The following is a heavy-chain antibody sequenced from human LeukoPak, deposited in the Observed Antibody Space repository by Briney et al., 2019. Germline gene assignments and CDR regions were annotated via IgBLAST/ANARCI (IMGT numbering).Heavy chain of an antibody. CDR1: GGSIISSAFY. V-gene: IGHV4-30-4*08. D-gene: IGHD6-19*01. CDR3: VRTEVSSGSEDY. J-gene: IGHJ4*02. CDR2: IYYSGST. Sequence: SETLSLTCTVSGGSIISSAFYWSRIRQPPGQGLEGIGDIYYSGSTYYNPSLKSRVTISLDTSKNQFSLKLSSVTAADTAVYYCVRTEVSSGSEDYWGQGTLVTVSS.